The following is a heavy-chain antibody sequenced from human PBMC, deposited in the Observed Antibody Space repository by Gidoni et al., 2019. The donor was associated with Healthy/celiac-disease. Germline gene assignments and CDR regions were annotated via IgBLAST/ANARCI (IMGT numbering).Heavy chain of an antibody. J-gene: IGHJ6*02. CDR3: AREFYDFWSGTPGGMDV. CDR2: INAGNGNT. Sequence: QVQLVQSGAEVKKPGASVKVSCKASGSTFTSYAMHWVRQAPGQRLEWMGWINAGNGNTKYSQKFQGRVTITRDTSASTAYMELSSLRSEDTAVYYCAREFYDFWSGTPGGMDVWGQGTTVTVSS. V-gene: IGHV1-3*01. D-gene: IGHD3-3*01. CDR1: GSTFTSYA.